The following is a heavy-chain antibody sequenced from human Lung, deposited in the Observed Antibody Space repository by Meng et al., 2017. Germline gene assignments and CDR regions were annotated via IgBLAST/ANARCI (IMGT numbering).Heavy chain of an antibody. V-gene: IGHV4-4*03. D-gene: IGHD2-21*01. CDR3: TKNDFYCLGY. CDR1: VGSSSSDKC. Sequence: SRRGLVKPPGTLALSGAALVGSSSSDKCWGWDRQPPGKGLEWIGEIYHSGSTNYNPSLKSRITISVDKPKNQFSLTLSSVTAADTAVYYCTKNDFYCLGYWGQGTLVTVSS. J-gene: IGHJ4*02. CDR2: IYHSGST.